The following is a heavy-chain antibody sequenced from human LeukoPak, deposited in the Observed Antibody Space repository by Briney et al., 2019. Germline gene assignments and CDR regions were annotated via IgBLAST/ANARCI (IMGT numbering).Heavy chain of an antibody. CDR1: GFTFSSYS. D-gene: IGHD3-22*01. CDR2: ISSSSSYI. Sequence: GGSLTLFCSPSGFTFSSYSMNWVRQAPGKGLEWVSSISSSSSYIYYADSVKARFTISRDNAKNSLYLQMNNLRAEETAVYYSASAHYYDSSGYYLNWFDHWGQGTLVTVSA. J-gene: IGHJ5*02. V-gene: IGHV3-21*01. CDR3: ASAHYYDSSGYYLNWFDH.